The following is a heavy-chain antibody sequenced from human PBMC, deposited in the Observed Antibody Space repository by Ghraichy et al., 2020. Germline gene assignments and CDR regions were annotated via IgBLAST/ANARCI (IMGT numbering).Heavy chain of an antibody. V-gene: IGHV3-7*01. Sequence: GGSLRLSCSVSGFTFSRYWMSWVRQAPGKGLEWVASIKADGSGRYYVDSVKGRFTISRDNAENSLSLEMNSLRAEDTAMYYCARDPFGDYKYGGTDYWGQGTLVAVSS. J-gene: IGHJ4*02. CDR3: ARDPFGDYKYGGTDY. D-gene: IGHD4-17*01. CDR1: GFTFSRYW. CDR2: IKADGSGR.